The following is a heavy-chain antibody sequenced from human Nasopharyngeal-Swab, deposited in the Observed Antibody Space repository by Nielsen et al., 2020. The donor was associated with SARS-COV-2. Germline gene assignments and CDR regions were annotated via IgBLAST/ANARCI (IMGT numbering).Heavy chain of an antibody. D-gene: IGHD5-24*01. V-gene: IGHV3-74*03. CDR1: GFTFITSW. Sequence: GESLKISCVASGFTFITSWMHWVRQTPGEGLVWVARVNGDGTLITYADSVKGRFTISRDNAKNSLYLQMNSLRAEDTAVYYCARVAEMATILGRIDYWGQGTLVTVSS. CDR2: VNGDGTLI. J-gene: IGHJ4*02. CDR3: ARVAEMATILGRIDY.